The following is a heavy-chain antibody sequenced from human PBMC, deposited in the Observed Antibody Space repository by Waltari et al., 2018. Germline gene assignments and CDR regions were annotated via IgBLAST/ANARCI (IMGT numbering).Heavy chain of an antibody. J-gene: IGHJ5*02. CDR2: IYYSGIT. V-gene: IGHV4-39*01. CDR3: TRRPYSTGWVWFDP. CDR1: GDSITRSDYY. D-gene: IGHD2-15*01. Sequence: QLLLQESGPGLVKPSETLSLTCSVSGDSITRSDYYWAWIRQSPGKKLEWIGTIYYSGITYNNPSVDSPVTMSVDTSQNQFALRLSSVTAADTGVYYCTRRPYSTGWVWFDPWGQGTLVTVSS.